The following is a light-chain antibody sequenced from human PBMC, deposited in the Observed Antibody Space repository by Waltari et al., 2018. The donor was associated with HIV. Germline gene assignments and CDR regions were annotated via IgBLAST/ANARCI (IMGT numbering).Light chain of an antibody. CDR3: CSYAGRNTMV. CDR1: SSNIGPIHD. Sequence: QSVLTQPPSVSGAPGQRVTISCTGSSSNIGPIHDVHWYQQVPGIAPKLLIYGNSNRPSGVPDRFSGSKSGNTASLTISGLQAEDEADYYCCSYAGRNTMVFGGGTTLTVL. J-gene: IGLJ2*01. V-gene: IGLV1-40*01. CDR2: GNS.